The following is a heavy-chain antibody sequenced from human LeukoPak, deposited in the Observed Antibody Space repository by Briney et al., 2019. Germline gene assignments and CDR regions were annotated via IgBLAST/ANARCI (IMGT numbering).Heavy chain of an antibody. Sequence: GGSLRLSCAASGFTFSSYAMRWVRQAPGKGLEWVAVISYDGSNKYYADSVKGRFTISRDNSKNTLYLQMNSLRAEDTAVYYCARQQWLVPDASQFDYWGQGTLVTVSS. CDR3: ARQQWLVPDASQFDY. CDR1: GFTFSSYA. V-gene: IGHV3-30*04. D-gene: IGHD6-19*01. J-gene: IGHJ4*02. CDR2: ISYDGSNK.